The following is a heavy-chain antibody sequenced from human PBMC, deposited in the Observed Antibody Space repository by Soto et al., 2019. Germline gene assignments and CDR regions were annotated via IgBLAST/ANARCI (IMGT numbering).Heavy chain of an antibody. CDR3: AHRYGGNYYCWCFDF. CDR1: SFSLTTSGAG. V-gene: IGHV2-5*01. Sequence: SGPTLVNPTQTLTLTCSFSSFSLTTSGAGVGWLRQPPGEVLEWLAIISWKDDKRYNAALKNSLTITKDHSKNKVVLTMNNMEPVDTGRYYCAHRYGGNYYCWCFDFWGQGTLVTVSS. J-gene: IGHJ4*02. CDR2: ISWKDDK. D-gene: IGHD3-22*01.